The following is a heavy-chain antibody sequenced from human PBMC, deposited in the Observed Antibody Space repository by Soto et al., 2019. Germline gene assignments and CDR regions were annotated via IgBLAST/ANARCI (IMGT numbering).Heavy chain of an antibody. D-gene: IGHD6-6*01. J-gene: IGHJ4*02. CDR1: GYTFTNYG. CDR3: ATRPPAFDY. Sequence: GPEVKKPGASVKVSCKTSGYTFTNYGISWVRQAPGQGLEWMGWITTDKGKTTYAQKFQGRVTMTTDTSTSTAYMELRSLRSDDTAMYYCATRPPAFDYWGQGTLVTVSS. V-gene: IGHV1-18*01. CDR2: ITTDKGKT.